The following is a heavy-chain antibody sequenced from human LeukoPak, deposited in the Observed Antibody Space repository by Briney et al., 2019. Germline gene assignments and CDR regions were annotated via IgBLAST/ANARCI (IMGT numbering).Heavy chain of an antibody. CDR1: GFTFTSSA. V-gene: IGHV1-58*01. CDR2: IIVGSGDT. J-gene: IGHJ3*02. Sequence: SVKVSCKASGFTFTSSAVQWVRQARGQRLDWMGWIIVGSGDTDYAQKFQERVTMTRDMSTSTAYMELSSLSSEDTAVYYCAAVTTWSAFDIWGQGTMVIVSS. CDR3: AAVTTWSAFDI. D-gene: IGHD4-11*01.